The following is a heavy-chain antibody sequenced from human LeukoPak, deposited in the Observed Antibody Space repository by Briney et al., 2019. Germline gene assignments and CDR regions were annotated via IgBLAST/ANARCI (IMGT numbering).Heavy chain of an antibody. D-gene: IGHD4-11*01. CDR3: ATGGNFYYSH. CDR1: GFPFSGYG. V-gene: IGHV3-33*01. Sequence: QPGGSLRLSCAASGFPFSGYGMHWVRQAPGKGLEWVAVAYGDGSSQYYADSVKGRFSISKDISKNTLSLQMNSLRAEDTAAYSCATGGNFYYSHWGQGTLVTVSS. CDR2: AYGDGSSQ. J-gene: IGHJ1*01.